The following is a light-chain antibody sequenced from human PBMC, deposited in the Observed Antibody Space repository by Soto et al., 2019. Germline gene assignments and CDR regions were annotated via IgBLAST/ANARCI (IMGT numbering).Light chain of an antibody. Sequence: QSVLTQPASVSGSPGQSITISCTETSSDVGGYNYVSWYQQHPGKAPKLMIYEVSNRPSGVSNRFSGSKSGNTASLTISGLQAEDEADYYCSSYTSSSTYVFGAGTKVNVL. CDR3: SSYTSSSTYV. V-gene: IGLV2-14*01. J-gene: IGLJ1*01. CDR1: SSDVGGYNY. CDR2: EVS.